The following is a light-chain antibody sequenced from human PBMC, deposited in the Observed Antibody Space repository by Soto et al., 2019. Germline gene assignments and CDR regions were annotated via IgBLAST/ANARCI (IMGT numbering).Light chain of an antibody. CDR1: TNGSKS. J-gene: IGLJ3*02. CDR3: QVWNNGEV. V-gene: IGLV3-21*02. CDR2: DNS. Sequence: SYELTQPPSVSVAPGQTARITCGGDTNGSKSVHWYQQKPGQAPVLVVYDNSDRPSGIPKRFSGSNSGNTATLTVSRVEAGDEADYYCQVWNNGEVFGGGTKLTVL.